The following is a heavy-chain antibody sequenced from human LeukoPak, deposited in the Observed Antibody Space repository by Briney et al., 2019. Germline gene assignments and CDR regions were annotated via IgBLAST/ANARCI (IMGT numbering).Heavy chain of an antibody. Sequence: SETLSLTCAVSGYSISSGYYWGWIRQPPGKGLGWIGSIYHSESTYYNPSLKGRVTISVDTSKNQFSLKLSSVTAADTAVYYCARHHGYSSSSHYFDYWGQGTLVTVSS. V-gene: IGHV4-38-2*01. CDR3: ARHHGYSSSSHYFDY. J-gene: IGHJ4*02. CDR1: GYSISSGYY. D-gene: IGHD6-6*01. CDR2: IYHSEST.